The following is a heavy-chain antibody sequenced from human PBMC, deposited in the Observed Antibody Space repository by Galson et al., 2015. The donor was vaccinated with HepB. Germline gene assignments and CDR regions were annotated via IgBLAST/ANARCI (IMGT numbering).Heavy chain of an antibody. D-gene: IGHD4-17*01. J-gene: IGHJ3*02. CDR1: GFTFSDYY. Sequence: SLRLSCAASGFTFSDYYMSWIRQAPGKGLEWVSYISSSSSYTNYADSVKGRFTISRDNAKNSLYLQMNSLRAEDTAVYYCARRGGLRLVGAFDIWGQGTMVTVSS. CDR3: ARRGGLRLVGAFDI. V-gene: IGHV3-11*03. CDR2: ISSSSSYT.